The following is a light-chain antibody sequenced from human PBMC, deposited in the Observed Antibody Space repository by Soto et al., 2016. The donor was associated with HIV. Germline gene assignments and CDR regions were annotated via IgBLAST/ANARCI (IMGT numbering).Light chain of an antibody. Sequence: SYELTQPPSVSVAPGQTAKITCGRNNIGSKSVHWYQQKPGQAPVLVVYDDSDRCSGIPERFSGSNSGNTATLTISRVEAGDEADYFCQVWDRSRDHPNWVFGGGAKLTIL. CDR3: QVWDRSRDHPNWV. CDR2: DDS. V-gene: IGLV3-21*02. J-gene: IGLJ3*02. CDR1: NIGSKS.